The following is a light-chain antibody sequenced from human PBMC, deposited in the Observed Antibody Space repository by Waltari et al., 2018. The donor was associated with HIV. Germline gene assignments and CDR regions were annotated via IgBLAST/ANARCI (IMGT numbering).Light chain of an antibody. V-gene: IGKV3-20*01. CDR2: GAS. CDR1: QSVSSSY. Sequence: EIVLTHSPDTLSLSPGERATLSCRASQSVSSSYLARHQQKPGQAPRLRIYGASSRATGIPDMFSGSGSGTDFTLTISRLEPEDFAVYYCQQYGSSPPWTFGQGTKVEIK. CDR3: QQYGSSPPWT. J-gene: IGKJ1*01.